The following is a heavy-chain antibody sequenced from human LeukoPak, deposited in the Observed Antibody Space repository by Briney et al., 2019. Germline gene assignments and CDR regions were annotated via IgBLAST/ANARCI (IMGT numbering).Heavy chain of an antibody. Sequence: GGSLRLSCAASGFTFSSYSMNWVRQAPGKGLEWVSSISSSSSYIYYADSVKGRFTISRDNARNTVYLQMNSLRVEDTAVYYCARDRNYQLSPPWGQGTLVTVSS. CDR3: ARDRNYQLSPP. D-gene: IGHD2-2*01. CDR2: ISSSSSYI. V-gene: IGHV3-21*01. J-gene: IGHJ4*02. CDR1: GFTFSSYS.